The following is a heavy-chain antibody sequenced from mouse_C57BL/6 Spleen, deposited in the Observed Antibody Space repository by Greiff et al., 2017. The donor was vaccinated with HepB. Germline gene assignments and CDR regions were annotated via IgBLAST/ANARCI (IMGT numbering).Heavy chain of an antibody. J-gene: IGHJ2*01. CDR1: GYTFTSYW. CDR2: IDPSDSET. V-gene: IGHV1-52*01. D-gene: IGHD2-1*01. Sequence: QVQLQQPGAELVRPGSSVKLSCKASGYTFTSYWMHWVKQRPIQGLEWIGNIDPSDSETHYNQKFKDKATLTVDKSSSTAYIQLSSLTSEDSAVYYCARRYYGTIDYWGQGTTLTVSS. CDR3: ARRYYGTIDY.